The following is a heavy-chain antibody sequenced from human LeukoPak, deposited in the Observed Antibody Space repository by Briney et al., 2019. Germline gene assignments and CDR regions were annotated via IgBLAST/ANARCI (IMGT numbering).Heavy chain of an antibody. V-gene: IGHV3-21*01. J-gene: IGHJ2*01. CDR2: ISSSSSYI. CDR3: ARDQYSSPDRWYFDL. D-gene: IGHD6-13*01. Sequence: GGSLRLSCAASGFTFSSYSMNWVRQAPGKGLEWVSSISSSSSYIYYADSVKGRFTISRDNAKNSLYLQMNSLRAEDTAVYYCARDQYSSPDRWYFDLWGRGTLVTVSS. CDR1: GFTFSSYS.